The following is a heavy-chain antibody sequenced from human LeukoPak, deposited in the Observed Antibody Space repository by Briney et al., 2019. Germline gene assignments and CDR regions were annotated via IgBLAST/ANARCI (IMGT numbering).Heavy chain of an antibody. J-gene: IGHJ6*03. V-gene: IGHV4-39*01. CDR3: ARQYVGAAYYYYYYMDV. CDR1: GGSISSSSYY. D-gene: IGHD1-26*01. CDR2: IYYSGST. Sequence: SETLSLTCTVSGGSISSSSYYWGWNRQPPGKGLEWIGSIYYSGSTCYNPSLKSRVTISVDTSKNQFSLKLSSVTAADTAVYYCARQYVGAAYYYYYYMDVWGKGTTVTVSS.